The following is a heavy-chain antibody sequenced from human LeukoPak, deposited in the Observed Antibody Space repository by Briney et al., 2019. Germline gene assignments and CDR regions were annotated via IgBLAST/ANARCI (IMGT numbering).Heavy chain of an antibody. CDR1: GFTFNNYA. V-gene: IGHV3-30-3*01. CDR2: ISYDGSTK. J-gene: IGHJ5*02. D-gene: IGHD4-17*01. CDR3: ARDYGDYEVHWFDP. Sequence: QPGRSLRLSCAASGFTFNNYAVHWVRQAPGQGLEWVAVISYDGSTKYYGDSVKGRFTISRDNSKNTLYLQMNSLRAEDTAVYYCARDYGDYEVHWFDPWGQGTLVTVSS.